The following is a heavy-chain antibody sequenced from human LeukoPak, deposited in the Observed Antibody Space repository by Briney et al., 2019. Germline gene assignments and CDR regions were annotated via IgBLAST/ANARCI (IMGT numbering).Heavy chain of an antibody. J-gene: IGHJ4*02. CDR1: GFTFSSYS. CDR3: ARDRRRYCSGGSCYDLDY. D-gene: IGHD2-15*01. Sequence: GGSLRLSCAASGFTFSSYSMNWVRQAPGKGLEWVAVIWYDGSNKYYADSVKGRFSISRDNSKNTLYLQMNSLRAEDTAVYYCARDRRRYCSGGSCYDLDYWGQGTLVTVSS. CDR2: IWYDGSNK. V-gene: IGHV3-33*08.